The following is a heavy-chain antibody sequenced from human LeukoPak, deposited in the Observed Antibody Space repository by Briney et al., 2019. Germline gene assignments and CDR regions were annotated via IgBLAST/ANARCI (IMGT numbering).Heavy chain of an antibody. D-gene: IGHD5-24*01. CDR1: GYSFTDYY. Sequence: ASVKVSCKASGYSFTDYYMHWVRQAPGQGLEWMGWINPKTGGIIYAQKFQDRVTMTRDTSISTGYMELSSLRSDDTATYFCAGARGGYNVIDYWGQGTLVTVSS. V-gene: IGHV1-2*02. CDR2: INPKTGGI. J-gene: IGHJ4*02. CDR3: AGARGGYNVIDY.